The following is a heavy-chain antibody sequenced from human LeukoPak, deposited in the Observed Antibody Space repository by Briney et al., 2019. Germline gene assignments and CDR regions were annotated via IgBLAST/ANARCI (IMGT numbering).Heavy chain of an antibody. J-gene: IGHJ4*02. D-gene: IGHD5-24*01. CDR3: ARHRSGWLQSSFDY. Sequence: SETLSLTCSVSGGSISSSSSYWGWIRQPPGKGLEWIGSIYYSGSSFDNPALKSRVAISVDTSKNQFSLKLSSVTAADTAVYYCARHRSGWLQSSFDYWGQGTLVTVSS. V-gene: IGHV4-39*01. CDR2: IYYSGSS. CDR1: GGSISSSSSY.